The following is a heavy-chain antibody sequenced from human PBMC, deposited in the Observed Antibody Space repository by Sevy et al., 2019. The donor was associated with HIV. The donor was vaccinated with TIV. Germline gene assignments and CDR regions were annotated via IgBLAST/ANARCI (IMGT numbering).Heavy chain of an antibody. Sequence: GGSLRLSCAASGFTFSSYAMSWVRQAPGKGLEWVSAISGSGGSTYYADSVKGRFTISRENCKNTLYLQMNSLRAEDTAVYYCAKDLRRPSGWFDPWGQGTLVTVSS. CDR1: GFTFSSYA. V-gene: IGHV3-23*01. J-gene: IGHJ5*02. D-gene: IGHD4-17*01. CDR2: ISGSGGST. CDR3: AKDLRRPSGWFDP.